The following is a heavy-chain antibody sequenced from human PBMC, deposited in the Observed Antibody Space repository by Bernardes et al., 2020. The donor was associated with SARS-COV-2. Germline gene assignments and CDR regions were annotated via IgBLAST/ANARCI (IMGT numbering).Heavy chain of an antibody. CDR1: GYTFTTYG. Sequence: ASVKVSCMASGYTFTTYGIAWVRQAPGQGLEWMGWMSADSGDTNYAQKLRGRVTMTTDTSTSTAYMDLRSLRSDDTAVYYCARVRYSSSSHWDFDLWGRGTLVIVSS. CDR2: MSADSGDT. V-gene: IGHV1-18*01. D-gene: IGHD6-6*01. CDR3: ARVRYSSSSHWDFDL. J-gene: IGHJ2*01.